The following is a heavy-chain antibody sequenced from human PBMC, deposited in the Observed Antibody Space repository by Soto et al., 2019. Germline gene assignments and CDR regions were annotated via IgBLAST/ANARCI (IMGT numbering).Heavy chain of an antibody. D-gene: IGHD6-19*01. CDR2: ISGSGGST. CDR1: GFTFSSYA. CDR3: AKYFPSLSGWYLNWFDP. J-gene: IGHJ5*02. V-gene: IGHV3-23*01. Sequence: GGSLRLSCAASGFTFSSYAMSWVRQAPGKGLEWVSAISGSGGSTYYADSVKGRFTISRDNSKNTLYLQMNSLRAEDTAVYYCAKYFPSLSGWYLNWFDPWGQGTLVTVSS.